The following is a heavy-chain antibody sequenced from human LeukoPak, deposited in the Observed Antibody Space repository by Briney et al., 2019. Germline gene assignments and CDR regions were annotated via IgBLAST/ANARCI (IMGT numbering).Heavy chain of an antibody. V-gene: IGHV3-64*01. CDR1: GFTFSSYA. J-gene: IGHJ4*02. CDR3: ARGPPDGSGSYYPGDY. D-gene: IGHD3-10*01. Sequence: SGGSLRLSCAASGFTFSSYAMHWVRQAPGKGLEYVSAISSNGGSTYYANSAKGRFTISRDNAENTLYLHMNSLRDEDTAVYFCARGPPDGSGSYYPGDYWGQGTLVTVSS. CDR2: ISSNGGST.